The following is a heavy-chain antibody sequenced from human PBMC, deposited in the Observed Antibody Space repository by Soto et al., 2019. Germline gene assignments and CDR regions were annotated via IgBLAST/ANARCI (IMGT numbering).Heavy chain of an antibody. CDR2: AYXRSKLYY. CDR3: PGGAQYSVRIFEC. CDR1: RYSISINIAG. D-gene: IGHD1-26*01. J-gene: IGHJ4*01. Sequence: PSQTLSLSHAIPRYSISINIAGLSWVMQSPSTGLEWLGRAYXRSKLYYDYSVFVRGRITITPDTPKKQYSLQLNSVTPEDTAVYFCPGGAQYSVRIFECRGQGALVTVSS. V-gene: IGHV6-1*01.